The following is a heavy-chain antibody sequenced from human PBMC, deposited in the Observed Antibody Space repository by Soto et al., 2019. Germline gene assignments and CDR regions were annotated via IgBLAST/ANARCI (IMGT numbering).Heavy chain of an antibody. CDR2: SSFDGTKT. CDR1: GFILRSNG. Sequence: QEHLVESGGGEVQPGESLRLSCAASGFILRSNGMHWVRQAPGKGLEWVAVSSFDGTKTYYADSVKGRFTISRDTPNNTLHLQMTSLRVEDTAIYYCAKDRGYDYKNGLDVWGQGTTVTVSS. V-gene: IGHV3-30*18. J-gene: IGHJ6*02. CDR3: AKDRGYDYKNGLDV. D-gene: IGHD5-12*01.